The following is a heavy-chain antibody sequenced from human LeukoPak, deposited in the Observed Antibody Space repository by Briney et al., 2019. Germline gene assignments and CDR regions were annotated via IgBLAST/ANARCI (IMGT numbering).Heavy chain of an antibody. D-gene: IGHD3-3*02. V-gene: IGHV4-34*03. CDR1: GGSFSGYY. CDR3: HFWSGYSAFDI. CDR2: IYHSGST. J-gene: IGHJ3*02. Sequence: SETLSLTCAVYGGSFSGYYWSWIRQPPGKGLEWIGYIYHSGSTYYNPSLKSRVTISVDTSKNQFSLKLSSVTAADTAVYYCHFWSGYSAFDIWGQGTMVTVSS.